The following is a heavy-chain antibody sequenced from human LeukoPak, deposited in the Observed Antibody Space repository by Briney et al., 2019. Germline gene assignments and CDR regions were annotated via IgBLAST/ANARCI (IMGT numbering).Heavy chain of an antibody. CDR3: ARGPRDPTGYCSGGRCSPTYEV. D-gene: IGHD2-15*01. CDR1: GSTLSDYG. J-gene: IGHJ4*02. Sequence: GGSLRLSCLVSGSTLSDYGFSWVRQVHGEGLGWDSCIRNRVSHTYYADSVTGRFSISRDNAENSLYLQMNSLRAEDTAVYYCARGPRDPTGYCSGGRCSPTYEVWGQGTLVSVSS. V-gene: IGHV3-48*03. CDR2: IRNRVSHT.